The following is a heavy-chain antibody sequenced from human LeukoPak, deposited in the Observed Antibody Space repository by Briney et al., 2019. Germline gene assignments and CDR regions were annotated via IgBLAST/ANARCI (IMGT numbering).Heavy chain of an antibody. CDR3: ARDGYSGSDAL. CDR1: GGSISSYY. V-gene: IGHV4-59*01. D-gene: IGHD5-12*01. Sequence: KPSETLSLTCTVSGGSISSYYWSWIRQPPGKGLEWIGYIYYSGSTNYNPSLKSRVTISVDTSKNQFSLKLSSVTAADTAVYYCARDGYSGSDALWGQGILVTVSS. CDR2: IYYSGST. J-gene: IGHJ4*02.